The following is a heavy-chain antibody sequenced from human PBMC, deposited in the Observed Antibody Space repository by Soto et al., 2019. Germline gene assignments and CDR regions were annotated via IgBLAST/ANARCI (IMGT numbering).Heavy chain of an antibody. Sequence: QLQLQESGPGLVKPSETLSLTCTVSGGSITTSNYYWTWIRQPPGKGLEWIGSMYFSGSTFYNSSLKSRVTISADTSKNQFSLSLTSVTAADTADYYCASPLTVVATIDYWGQGTLVTVSS. D-gene: IGHD2-21*02. J-gene: IGHJ4*02. CDR2: MYFSGST. CDR3: ASPLTVVATIDY. CDR1: GGSITTSNYY. V-gene: IGHV4-39*01.